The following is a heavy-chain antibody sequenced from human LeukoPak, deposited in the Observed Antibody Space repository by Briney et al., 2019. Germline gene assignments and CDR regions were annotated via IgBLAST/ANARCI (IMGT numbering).Heavy chain of an antibody. CDR2: ISSSSSYI. D-gene: IGHD6-13*01. CDR1: GFTFSSYS. J-gene: IGHJ4*02. Sequence: PGGSLRLSCAASGFTFSSYSMNWVRQAPGKGLEWVSSISSSSSYIYYADSVKGRFTISRDNAKNSLYLQMNSLRAEDTAVYYCAKDPHSIAAAGNFDYWGQGTLVTVSS. V-gene: IGHV3-21*01. CDR3: AKDPHSIAAAGNFDY.